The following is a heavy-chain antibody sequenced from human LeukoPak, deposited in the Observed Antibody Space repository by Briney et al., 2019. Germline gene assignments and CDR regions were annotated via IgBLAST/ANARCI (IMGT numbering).Heavy chain of an antibody. Sequence: GGSLRLSCAASGFTLSSYAMSWVRQAPGKGLEWVSAISGSGGSTYYADSVKGRFTISRDNSKNTLYLQMNSLRAEDTAVYYCAKDSGSWYYFDYWGQGTLVTVSS. CDR3: AKDSGSWYYFDY. V-gene: IGHV3-23*01. D-gene: IGHD6-13*01. J-gene: IGHJ4*02. CDR2: ISGSGGST. CDR1: GFTLSSYA.